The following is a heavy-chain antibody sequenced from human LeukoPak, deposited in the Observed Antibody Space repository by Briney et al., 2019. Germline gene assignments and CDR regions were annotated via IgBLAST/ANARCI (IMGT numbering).Heavy chain of an antibody. D-gene: IGHD3-3*01. CDR1: GFTFSSYS. Sequence: GGSLRLSCAASGFTFSSYSMNWVRQAPGKGLEWVSSISSSSSYIYYADSVKGRFTISRDNAKNSLYLQMNSLRAEDTAVYYCARLSSRPRYYDFWSGYYPVKSGGYYYYGMDVWGQGTTVTVSS. V-gene: IGHV3-21*01. CDR2: ISSSSSYI. CDR3: ARLSSRPRYYDFWSGYYPVKSGGYYYYGMDV. J-gene: IGHJ6*02.